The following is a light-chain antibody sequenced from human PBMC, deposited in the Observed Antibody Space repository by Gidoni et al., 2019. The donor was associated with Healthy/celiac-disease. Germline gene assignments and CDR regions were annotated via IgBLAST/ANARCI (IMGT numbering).Light chain of an antibody. V-gene: IGLV3-21*03. J-gene: IGLJ2*01. CDR1: NLGSKS. CDR2: DDS. Sequence: SYVLTQPPSVSVAPGKTDRITCGGNNLGSKSVHWYQQKPGQAPVLVVYDDSDRPSGIPELFSGSNSGNTATLTISRVEAGDEADYYCQVWDSSSDPVVFGGGTKLTVL. CDR3: QVWDSSSDPVV.